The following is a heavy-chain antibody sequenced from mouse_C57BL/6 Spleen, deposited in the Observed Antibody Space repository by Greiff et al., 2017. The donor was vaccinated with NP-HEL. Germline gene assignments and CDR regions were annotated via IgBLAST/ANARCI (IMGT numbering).Heavy chain of an antibody. CDR3: ARYHYGSSPFDY. J-gene: IGHJ2*01. Sequence: QVQLQQSGAELVKPGASVKMSCKASGYTFTSYWITWVKQRPGQGLEWIGDIYPGSGSTNYNEKFKSKATLTVDTSSSTAYMQLSSLTSEDSAVYYCARYHYGSSPFDYWGQGTTLTVSS. CDR1: GYTFTSYW. V-gene: IGHV1-55*01. CDR2: IYPGSGST. D-gene: IGHD1-1*01.